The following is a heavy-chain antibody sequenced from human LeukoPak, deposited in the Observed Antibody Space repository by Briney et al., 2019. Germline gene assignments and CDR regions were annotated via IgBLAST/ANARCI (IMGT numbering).Heavy chain of an antibody. V-gene: IGHV4-59*01. J-gene: IGHJ6*03. Sequence: SETLSLTCAVYGGSFSGYYWSWIRQPPGKGLEWIGHIYHSGSTNYNPSLKSRVTISVDTSKNQSSLKLSSVTAADTAVYYCARGNDFGMYYYYMDVWGRGTTVTVSS. D-gene: IGHD3-3*01. CDR2: IYHSGST. CDR1: GGSFSGYY. CDR3: ARGNDFGMYYYYMDV.